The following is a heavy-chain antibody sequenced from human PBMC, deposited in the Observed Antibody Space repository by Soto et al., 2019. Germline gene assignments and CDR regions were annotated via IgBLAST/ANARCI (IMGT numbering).Heavy chain of an antibody. Sequence: SETLSLTCTVAGGSISSYDWSWIRQPPGKGLEWIGYIYYSGSTNYNPSLKSRVTISVDTSKNQFSLKLSSVTAADTAVYYCARGRGYCSGGSCYYYYGMDVWGQGTTVTVSS. V-gene: IGHV4-59*01. J-gene: IGHJ6*02. CDR1: GGSISSYD. D-gene: IGHD2-15*01. CDR2: IYYSGST. CDR3: ARGRGYCSGGSCYYYYGMDV.